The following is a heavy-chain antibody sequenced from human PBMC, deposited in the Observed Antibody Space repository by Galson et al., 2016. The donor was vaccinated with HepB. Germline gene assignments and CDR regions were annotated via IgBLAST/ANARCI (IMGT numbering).Heavy chain of an antibody. J-gene: IGHJ6*02. V-gene: IGHV3-21*01. CDR3: ARGRPASESTSSCMDV. CDR1: GFTFSTYS. Sequence: SLRLSCAASGFTFSTYSMNWVRQAPGKGLEWVSSINSGSSSIYYADSVKGRFTISRDNAKNSLSLQMNSLRAEDTAVYYCARGRPASESTSSCMDVWGQGTTVTVSS. CDR2: INSGSSSI. D-gene: IGHD6-6*01.